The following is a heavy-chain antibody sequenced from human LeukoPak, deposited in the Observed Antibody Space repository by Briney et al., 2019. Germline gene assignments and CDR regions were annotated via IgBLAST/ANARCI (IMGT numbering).Heavy chain of an antibody. CDR2: IYYGVST. J-gene: IGHJ4*02. CDR1: GGSVRSSSYY. Sequence: SETLSLTCTVSGGSVRSSSYYWGWIRQPPGKGLEWIASIYYGVSTYYNPSLKSRVTISVDTSKNQFSLKLSSVTAADTAVYYCARGADNIVPGNYWGQGTLVTVSS. CDR3: ARGADNIVPGNY. D-gene: IGHD2/OR15-2a*01. V-gene: IGHV4-39*07.